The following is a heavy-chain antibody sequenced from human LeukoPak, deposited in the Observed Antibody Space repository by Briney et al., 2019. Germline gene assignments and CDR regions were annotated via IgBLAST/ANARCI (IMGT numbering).Heavy chain of an antibody. CDR1: GFTFSGSA. CDR2: IRSKANSYAT. D-gene: IGHD2-21*01. Sequence: GESLKISCAASGFTFSGSAMHWVRQASGKGLEWVGRIRSKANSYATAYAASVKGRFTISRDDSKNTAYPQMNSLKTEDTAVYYCTIRGGDYYYYYMDVWGKGTTVTVSS. V-gene: IGHV3-73*01. J-gene: IGHJ6*03. CDR3: TIRGGDYYYYYMDV.